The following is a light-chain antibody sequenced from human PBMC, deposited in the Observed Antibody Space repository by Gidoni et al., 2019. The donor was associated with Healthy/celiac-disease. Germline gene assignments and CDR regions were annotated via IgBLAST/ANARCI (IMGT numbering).Light chain of an antibody. Sequence: QSALTQPASVSGSPGQSITISCTGTSSDVGGYNYVSWYHQHPGKAPKLMIYEVSTRPSGVSNRFSVSKSGNTASLTISGLQAEDEADYYCSSYTSSSTLDVVFGGGTKLTVL. CDR2: EVS. CDR1: SSDVGGYNY. CDR3: SSYTSSSTLDVV. J-gene: IGLJ2*01. V-gene: IGLV2-14*01.